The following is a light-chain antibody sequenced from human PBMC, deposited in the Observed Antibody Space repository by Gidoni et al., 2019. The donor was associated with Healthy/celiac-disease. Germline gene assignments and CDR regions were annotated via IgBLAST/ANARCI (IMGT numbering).Light chain of an antibody. CDR3: MQALHTPYT. CDR2: LGY. J-gene: IGKJ2*01. Sequence: DFGMTQSPLSMPVTPGEPASISCRSSQSILHRNGYNYVDWYLQKPGQSPQLLIDLGYNRASGVTDRVRCSGSGTDFSLNISRVEAEDVVFYYCMQALHTPYTFGQXTKLEIK. CDR1: QSILHRNGYNY. V-gene: IGKV2-28*01.